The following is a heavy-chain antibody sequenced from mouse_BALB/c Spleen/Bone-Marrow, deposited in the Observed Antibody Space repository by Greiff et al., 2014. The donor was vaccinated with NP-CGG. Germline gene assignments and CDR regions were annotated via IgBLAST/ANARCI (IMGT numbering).Heavy chain of an antibody. Sequence: EVKLVESGPDLVKPSQSVSLTCTVTAYSITSGYGWHWIRQFPGNRLEWMAYIHYSGNTDYNPSPKSRISITRDTSKNQFFLQLNSVTTEDTATYYCARETAIVADFDYWGQGTTLTVSS. CDR1: AYSITSGYG. J-gene: IGHJ2*01. CDR2: IHYSGNT. V-gene: IGHV3-1*02. D-gene: IGHD1-1*01. CDR3: ARETAIVADFDY.